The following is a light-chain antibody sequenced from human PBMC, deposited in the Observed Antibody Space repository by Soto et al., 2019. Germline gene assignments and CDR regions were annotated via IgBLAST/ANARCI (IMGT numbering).Light chain of an antibody. J-gene: IGLJ3*02. Sequence: QPVLTQPPSASGTPGQRVTISCSGSSSNIGSNYVYWYQQLPGTAPKLLIYRNNQRPSGVPDRFSGSKSGTSASLAISGLRSEDEAKYYCAAWDDSLSGVVFGGGTKVTVL. V-gene: IGLV1-47*01. CDR1: SSNIGSNY. CDR3: AAWDDSLSGVV. CDR2: RNN.